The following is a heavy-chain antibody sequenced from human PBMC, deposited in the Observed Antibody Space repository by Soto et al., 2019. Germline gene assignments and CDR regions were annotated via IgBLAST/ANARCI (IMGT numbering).Heavy chain of an antibody. D-gene: IGHD5-18*01. CDR3: ARGIQLWLRRINNGYSG. J-gene: IGHJ1*01. CDR2: IIPMFGTA. Sequence: QVQLVQSGAEVKKPESSVKVSCKAPGGTFSTYAISWVRQAPGQGLEWMGGIIPMFGTANYAQRFQDRVTITPDESTNTVYRVLSSLRSEDTAVYFCARGIQLWLRRINNGYSGWGQGTLVTVSS. CDR1: GGTFSTYA. V-gene: IGHV1-69*05.